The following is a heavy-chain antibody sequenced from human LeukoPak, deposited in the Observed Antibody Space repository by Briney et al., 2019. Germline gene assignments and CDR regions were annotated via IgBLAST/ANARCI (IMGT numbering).Heavy chain of an antibody. V-gene: IGHV3-30*18. CDR2: ISYDGSNK. J-gene: IGHJ3*02. CDR1: GFTFSSYG. CDR3: AKVPGLRNAFDI. Sequence: PGGSLRLSCAASGFTFSSYGMHWVRQAPGKGXXXVAVISYDGSNKYYADSVKGRFTTSRDNSKNTLYLQMDSLRAEDTAVYYCAKVPGLRNAFDIWGQGTMVTVSS.